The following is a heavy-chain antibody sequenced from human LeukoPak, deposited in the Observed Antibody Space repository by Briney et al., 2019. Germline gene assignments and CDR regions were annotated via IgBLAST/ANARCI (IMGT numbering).Heavy chain of an antibody. CDR2: IKQDGSEV. V-gene: IGHV3-7*01. CDR1: GFSFTEYW. CDR3: AREAYCGGPSCFAVNYMPV. J-gene: IGHJ6*03. Sequence: PGGSLCLSCAASGFSFTEYWTTWVRQAPGQRLEWVANIKQDGSEVYYVDSVEGRFTNSGDNAQNSVYLQMNSLGVEDTAVYFCAREAYCGGPSCFAVNYMPVWG. D-gene: IGHD2-21*01.